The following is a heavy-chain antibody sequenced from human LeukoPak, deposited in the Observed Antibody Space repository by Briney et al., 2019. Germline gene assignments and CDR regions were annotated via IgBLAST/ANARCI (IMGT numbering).Heavy chain of an antibody. V-gene: IGHV4-59*01. J-gene: IGHJ6*03. CDR1: GGSISSYY. CDR3: ARGSGSYLYYYYYVDV. Sequence: SETLSLTCTVSGGSISSYYWSWLRQPPGKGLEWLGYIYYSGSTNYNPSLKSRVTISVDTSKNQFSLKLSSVTAADTAVYYCARGSGSYLYYYYYVDVWGKGTTVTVSS. CDR2: IYYSGST. D-gene: IGHD1-26*01.